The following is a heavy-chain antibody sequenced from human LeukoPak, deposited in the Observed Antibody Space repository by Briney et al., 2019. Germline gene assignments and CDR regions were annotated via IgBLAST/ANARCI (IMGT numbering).Heavy chain of an antibody. J-gene: IGHJ4*02. Sequence: GASVKVSCKASGYMFTSYGISWVRQAPGQGLEWMGWINTYNGNTNYAQKLQGRVTMTTDTSTSTAYMELRSLRSDDTAVYYCARGGDIVVVPAVIFDYWGQGTLVTVSS. D-gene: IGHD2-2*01. CDR1: GYMFTSYG. CDR2: INTYNGNT. CDR3: ARGGDIVVVPAVIFDY. V-gene: IGHV1-18*01.